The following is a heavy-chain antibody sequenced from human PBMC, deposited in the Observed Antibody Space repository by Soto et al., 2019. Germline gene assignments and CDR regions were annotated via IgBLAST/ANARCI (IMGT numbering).Heavy chain of an antibody. CDR3: ARAQFYYYDSSGYLNWFDP. J-gene: IGHJ5*02. V-gene: IGHV4-4*02. Sequence: QVQLQESGPGLVKPSGTLSLTCAVSGGSISSSNWWSWVRQPPGKGLEWIGEIYHSGSTNYNPSLKSRVTISVDKSKTQFSLKLSSVTAADTAVYYCARAQFYYYDSSGYLNWFDPWGQGTLVTVSS. CDR2: IYHSGST. CDR1: GGSISSSNW. D-gene: IGHD3-22*01.